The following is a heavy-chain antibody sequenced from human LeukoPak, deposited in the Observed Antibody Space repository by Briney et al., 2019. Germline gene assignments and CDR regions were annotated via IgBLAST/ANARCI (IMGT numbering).Heavy chain of an antibody. CDR3: ARDRTEMDAFDI. D-gene: IGHD1-1*01. Sequence: GGSLRLSCAASGFTFSSYSMNWVRQAPGKGLEWVSSISSSSSYIYYADSVKGRFTISRDNAKNSLYLQMNSLRAEDTAVHYCARDRTEMDAFDIWGQGTMVTVSS. V-gene: IGHV3-21*01. J-gene: IGHJ3*02. CDR2: ISSSSSYI. CDR1: GFTFSSYS.